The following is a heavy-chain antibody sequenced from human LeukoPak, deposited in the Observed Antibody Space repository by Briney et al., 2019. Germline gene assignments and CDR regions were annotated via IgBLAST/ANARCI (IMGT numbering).Heavy chain of an antibody. V-gene: IGHV3-23*01. CDR1: GFTFSSYA. Sequence: PGGSLRLSCAASGFTFSSYAMSWVRQAPGKGLEWVSVIHGSGNTYYADSVKGRFTISRDNSKNTVYLQMNSLRAEDTAIYYCARGGVLGSENYSIYSYWGQGTLVTVSS. D-gene: IGHD3-10*02. CDR2: IHGSGNT. CDR3: ARGGVLGSENYSIYSY. J-gene: IGHJ4*02.